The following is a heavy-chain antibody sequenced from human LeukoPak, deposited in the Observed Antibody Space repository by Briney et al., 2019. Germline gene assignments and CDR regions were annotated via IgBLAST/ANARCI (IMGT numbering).Heavy chain of an antibody. CDR3: ARAEGAYYYYYMDV. CDR2: MNPNSGNT. D-gene: IGHD3-16*01. J-gene: IGHJ6*03. V-gene: IGHV1-8*01. Sequence: ASVKVSCKASGYTFTSYDINWVRQATGQGLEWMVWMNPNSGNTGYAQKFQGRVTMTRNTSISTAYMELSSLRSEDTAVYYCARAEGAYYYYYMDVWGKGTTVTVSS. CDR1: GYTFTSYD.